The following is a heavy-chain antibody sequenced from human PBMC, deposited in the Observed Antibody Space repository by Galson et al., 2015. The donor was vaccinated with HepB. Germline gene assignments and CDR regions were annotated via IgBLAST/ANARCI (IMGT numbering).Heavy chain of an antibody. CDR1: GFTFSTYW. CDR3: ARLRGRGTWDYYYFGMDV. V-gene: IGHV3-7*01. Sequence: SLRLSCAASGFTFSTYWMSWVRQAPGKGLEWVANIKQDRSEKYYVDSVKGRFTISRDNAKNSLYLQMNSLRAEDTAVYYCARLRGRGTWDYYYFGMDVWGQGTTVTVSS. D-gene: IGHD1-1*01. CDR2: IKQDRSEK. J-gene: IGHJ6*02.